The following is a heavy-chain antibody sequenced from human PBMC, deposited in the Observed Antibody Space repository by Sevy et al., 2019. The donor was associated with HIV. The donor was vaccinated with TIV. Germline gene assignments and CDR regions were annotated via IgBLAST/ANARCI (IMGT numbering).Heavy chain of an antibody. D-gene: IGHD1-26*01. CDR1: GFTFSNYA. CDR3: ARDLEVYGGWEQTSQGMDV. CDR2: ISYDGSNK. J-gene: IGHJ6*02. Sequence: GGSLRLSCAASGFTFSNYAMHWVRQAPGKGLEWVAVISYDGSNKYYADSVRGRFTISRDSSKNTLYLQMNSLRPEDKAVYYCARDLEVYGGWEQTSQGMDVWGQGTTVTVSS. V-gene: IGHV3-30-3*01.